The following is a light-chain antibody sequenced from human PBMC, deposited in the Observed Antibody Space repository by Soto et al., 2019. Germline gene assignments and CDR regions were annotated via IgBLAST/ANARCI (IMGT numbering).Light chain of an antibody. CDR1: QSVSSY. Sequence: ESDLTQSPATLSLSPGERATLPCRASQSVSSYLAWYQQKPGQAPRLLIYDASNRATGIPARFSGSGSGTDFTLTISSLEPEDFAVYYCQQRSNWPITFGQGTRLEIK. CDR2: DAS. V-gene: IGKV3-11*01. J-gene: IGKJ5*01. CDR3: QQRSNWPIT.